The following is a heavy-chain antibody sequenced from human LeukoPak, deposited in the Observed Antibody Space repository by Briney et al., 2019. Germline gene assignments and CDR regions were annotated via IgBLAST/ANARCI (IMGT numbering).Heavy chain of an antibody. CDR3: ARDYIGSVRGVGY. CDR1: GYTFTSYD. CDR2: INTNTGNP. D-gene: IGHD3-10*01. V-gene: IGHV7-4-1*02. Sequence: ASVKVSCKASGYTFTSYDINWVRQATGQGLEWMGWINTNTGNPTYAQGFTGRFVFSLDTSVSTAYLQISSLKAEDTAVYYCARDYIGSVRGVGYWGQGTLVTVSS. J-gene: IGHJ4*02.